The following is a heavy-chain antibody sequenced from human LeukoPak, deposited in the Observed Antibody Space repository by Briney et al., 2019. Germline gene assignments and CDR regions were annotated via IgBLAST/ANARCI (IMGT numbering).Heavy chain of an antibody. CDR3: ARTAKYYDNFGTRADLNWFDP. J-gene: IGHJ5*02. CDR1: GGTFSSYA. D-gene: IGHD3-9*01. V-gene: IGHV1-69*13. CDR2: IIPIFGTA. Sequence: SVKVSCKASGGTFSSYAISWVRQAPGQGLEWMGGIIPIFGTANYAQKFQGRVTITADESTSTAYMELSSLRSEDTAVYYCARTAKYYDNFGTRADLNWFDPWGQGTLVTVSS.